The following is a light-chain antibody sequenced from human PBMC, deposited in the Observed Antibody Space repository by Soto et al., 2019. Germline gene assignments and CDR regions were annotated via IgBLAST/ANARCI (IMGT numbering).Light chain of an antibody. J-gene: IGKJ4*01. CDR2: GAS. CDR1: QSVSSSY. CDR3: QQYGSSRDT. Sequence: EIVLTQSPVTLSLSPGERATLSCRASQSVSSSYLAWYQQKPGQAPRLLIYGASSRATGIPDRFSGSGSGTDFTLTISRLEPEDFAVYYCQQYGSSRDTFGGGTKVEIK. V-gene: IGKV3-20*01.